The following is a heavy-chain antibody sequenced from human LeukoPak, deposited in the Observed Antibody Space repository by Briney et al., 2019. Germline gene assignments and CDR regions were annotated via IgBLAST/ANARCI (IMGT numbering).Heavy chain of an antibody. D-gene: IGHD6-19*01. Sequence: GGSLRLSCAASGFTFSSYAMSWVRQAPGKGLKWVSAISGSGGSTYYADSVKGRFTISRDNSKNTLYLQMSSLRAEDTAVYYCAKDQASGWYFLYFDYWGQGTLVTVSS. CDR1: GFTFSSYA. V-gene: IGHV3-23*01. J-gene: IGHJ4*02. CDR2: ISGSGGST. CDR3: AKDQASGWYFLYFDY.